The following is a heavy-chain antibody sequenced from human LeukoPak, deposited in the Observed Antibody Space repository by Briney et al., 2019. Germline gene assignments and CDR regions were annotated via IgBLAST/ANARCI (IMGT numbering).Heavy chain of an antibody. V-gene: IGHV4-34*01. Sequence: SETLSLTCAVYGGSFSTYYWSWIRQPPGKGLERIGEINDSGSTYYNPSLKSRVTISVDTSKNQFSLKLSSVTAADTAVYYCARRSGSHDYWGQGTLVTVSS. CDR2: INDSGST. CDR3: ARRSGSHDY. J-gene: IGHJ4*02. CDR1: GGSFSTYY. D-gene: IGHD3-3*01.